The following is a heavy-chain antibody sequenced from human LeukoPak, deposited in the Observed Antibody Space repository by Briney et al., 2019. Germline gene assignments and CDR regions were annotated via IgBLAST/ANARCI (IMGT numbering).Heavy chain of an antibody. CDR2: ISYDGNNK. CDR3: ARGANGGNSGYYYYGMDV. V-gene: IGHV3-30-3*01. Sequence: GGSLRLSCEASEITFSSYAMHWVRQAPGKGLEWVAVISYDGNNKYYADSVKGRFTISRDNSKNTLYVQMNSLRAEDTAVYYCARGANGGNSGYYYYGMDVWGQGTTVTVSS. D-gene: IGHD4-23*01. J-gene: IGHJ6*02. CDR1: EITFSSYA.